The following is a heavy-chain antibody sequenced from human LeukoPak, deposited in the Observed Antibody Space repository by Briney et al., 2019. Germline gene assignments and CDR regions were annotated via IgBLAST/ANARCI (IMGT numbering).Heavy chain of an antibody. V-gene: IGHV3-23*01. CDR3: ASHFGIAAAGTGY. D-gene: IGHD6-13*01. J-gene: IGHJ4*02. CDR2: ISDNGGRT. Sequence: GGSLRLSCAASGFTFSTYTMAWVRQAPGGGLEWVSGISDNGGRTYYADSVKGRFAISRDDSKSTLYLQMNSLRGEDTAVYYCASHFGIAAAGTGYWGQGTLVTVSS. CDR1: GFTFSTYT.